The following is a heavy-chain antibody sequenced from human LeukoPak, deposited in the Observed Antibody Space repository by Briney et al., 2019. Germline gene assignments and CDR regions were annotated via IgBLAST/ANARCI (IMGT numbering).Heavy chain of an antibody. CDR1: GGSISSYY. CDR2: IYYSGST. V-gene: IGHV4-59*01. CDR3: ARGNGYNTYYYYYGMDV. Sequence: SETLSLTCTVSGGSISSYYWSWIRQPPGKGLEWIGYIYYSGSTNYNPSLTSRVTISVDTSKNRFSLKLSSMTAADTAVYYCARGNGYNTYYYYYGMDVWGQGTTVTVSS. J-gene: IGHJ6*02. D-gene: IGHD5-24*01.